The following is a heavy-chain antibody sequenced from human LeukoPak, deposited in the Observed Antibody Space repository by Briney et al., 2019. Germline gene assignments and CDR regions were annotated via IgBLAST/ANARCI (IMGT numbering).Heavy chain of an antibody. J-gene: IGHJ4*02. D-gene: IGHD1-26*01. V-gene: IGHV4-59*01. Sequence: SETLSLTRTVSGGSISSYYWSWIRQPPGKGLEWIGYIYYSGSTNYNPSLKSRVTISVDTSKNQFSLKLYSVTAADTAMYYCARGDKRGNYGYYFDYWGQGTLVTVSS. CDR2: IYYSGST. CDR1: GGSISSYY. CDR3: ARGDKRGNYGYYFDY.